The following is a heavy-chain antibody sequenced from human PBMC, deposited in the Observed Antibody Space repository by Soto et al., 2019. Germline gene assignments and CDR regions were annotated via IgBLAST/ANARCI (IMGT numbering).Heavy chain of an antibody. CDR3: AKDIAVAANYYYYMDV. CDR1: EFTFSDHY. J-gene: IGHJ6*03. D-gene: IGHD6-19*01. Sequence: GGPLRLSREVSEFTFSDHYMHWVRQAPGKGLEWVSGISWNSGSIGYADSVKGRFTISRDNAKNSLYLQMNSLRAEDTALYYCAKDIAVAANYYYYMDVWGKGTTVTVSS. V-gene: IGHV3-9*01. CDR2: ISWNSGSI.